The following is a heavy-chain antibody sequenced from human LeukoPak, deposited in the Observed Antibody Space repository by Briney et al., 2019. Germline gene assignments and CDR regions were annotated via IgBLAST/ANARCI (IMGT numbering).Heavy chain of an antibody. CDR2: INPRSGGT. Sequence: ASVKVSCKASGYIFTNYYMHWVRQAPGQGLEWMRWINPRSGGTNFAQKFQGRVTMTRDTFISAAYMELSRLRSDDTAVYYCARHVSSSGEDSWGQGTLVTVSS. CDR1: GYIFTNYY. D-gene: IGHD2-21*01. J-gene: IGHJ4*02. V-gene: IGHV1-2*02. CDR3: ARHVSSSGEDS.